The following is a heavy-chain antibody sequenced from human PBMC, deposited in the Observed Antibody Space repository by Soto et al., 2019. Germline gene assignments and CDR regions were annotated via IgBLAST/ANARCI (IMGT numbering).Heavy chain of an antibody. CDR2: VVPVFGTA. Sequence: GASVKVSCKALGGPSNNYGDSWVRQAPGQGLEWMGGVVPVFGTANYAPKFHGRLRITADDSTRTVNMELRSLTSDDTAVYYCAKLQGSGSYYDDDYWGQGTLVTVSS. CDR3: AKLQGSGSYYDDDY. J-gene: IGHJ4*02. V-gene: IGHV1-69*13. CDR1: GGPSNNYG. D-gene: IGHD3-10*01.